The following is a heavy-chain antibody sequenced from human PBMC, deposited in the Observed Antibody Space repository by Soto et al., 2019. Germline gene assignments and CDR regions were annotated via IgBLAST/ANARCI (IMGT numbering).Heavy chain of an antibody. V-gene: IGHV3-11*06. D-gene: IGHD2-8*01. CDR2: INSNSLYT. CDR3: ASAPLGSCTNGVCSRGMDV. J-gene: IGHJ6*02. CDR1: GFTVSDNY. Sequence: GGTLRLSCAASGFTVSDNYMAWIRQAPGKGRECVSYINSNSLYTHYADSVKGRFTISRDNAKNSLYLQLNRLRAEDTAVYYCASAPLGSCTNGVCSRGMDVWGQGTTVTVSS.